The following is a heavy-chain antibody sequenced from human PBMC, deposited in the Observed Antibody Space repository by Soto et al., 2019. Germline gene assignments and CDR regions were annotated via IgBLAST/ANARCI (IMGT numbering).Heavy chain of an antibody. J-gene: IGHJ4*02. CDR1: GYIFTSYY. Sequence: ASGKVSCKASGYIFTSYYIHWVRQAPGQGLEWMGWINPFDGSRMFAQSFQGRVTMTRDTSTSTVYMEVSSLRSEDTAVYYCSRVDPGETSPFDHWGKGTLVTVSS. D-gene: IGHD3-10*01. CDR3: SRVDPGETSPFDH. CDR2: INPFDGSR. V-gene: IGHV1-46*03.